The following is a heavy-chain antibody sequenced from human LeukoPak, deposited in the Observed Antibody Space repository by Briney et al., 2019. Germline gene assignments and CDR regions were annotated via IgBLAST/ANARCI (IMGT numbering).Heavy chain of an antibody. CDR1: GYTFTSYY. Sequence: GASVKVSCKASGYTFTSYYMHWVRQAPGQGPEWMGIINPSGGGTTYAQRFQGRVTMTRDTSTSTVYMDLSSLTSEDTAVYYCARGGGDYGDNWGQGTLVTVSS. CDR3: ARGGGDYGDN. V-gene: IGHV1-46*01. CDR2: INPSGGGT. J-gene: IGHJ4*02. D-gene: IGHD3-10*01.